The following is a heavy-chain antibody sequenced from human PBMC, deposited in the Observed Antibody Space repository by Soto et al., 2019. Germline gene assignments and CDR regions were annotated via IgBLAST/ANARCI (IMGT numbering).Heavy chain of an antibody. CDR1: GFTVSSNY. J-gene: IGHJ6*02. CDR2: IYSGGST. D-gene: IGHD1-26*01. CDR3: ARDPASSGSYYRHYGMDV. Sequence: PGGSLIVSCAASGFTVSSNYMSWVRQAPGKGLEWVSVIYSGGSTYYADSVKGRFTISRDNSKNTLYLQMNSLRAEDTAVYYCARDPASSGSYYRHYGMDVWGQGTTVTVSS. V-gene: IGHV3-53*01.